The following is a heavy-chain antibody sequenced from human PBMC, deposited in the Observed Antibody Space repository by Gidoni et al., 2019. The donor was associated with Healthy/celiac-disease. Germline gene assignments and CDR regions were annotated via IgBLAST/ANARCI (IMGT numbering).Heavy chain of an antibody. CDR1: GFTFSSYW. CDR2: IKQDGSEN. CDR3: ARAVAGTILLDY. V-gene: IGHV3-7*01. Sequence: EVQLVESGGGLVQPGGSLRLSCAASGFTFSSYWMSWGRKAPGKGREWVANIKQDGSENYYVDSVKGRFTSSRDNAKNSLYLQMNSLRAEDTAVYYCARAVAGTILLDYWGQGTLVTVSS. D-gene: IGHD6-19*01. J-gene: IGHJ4*02.